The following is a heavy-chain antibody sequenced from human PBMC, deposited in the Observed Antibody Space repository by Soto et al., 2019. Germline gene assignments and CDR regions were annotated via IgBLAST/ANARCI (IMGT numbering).Heavy chain of an antibody. CDR3: ARGGRTRYYYYYYGMDV. CDR2: INHSGST. Sequence: SETLSLTCAVYGGYFSGYYWSWIRQPPGKGLEWIGEINHSGSTNYNPSLKSRVTISVDTSKNQFSLKLSSVTAADTAVYYCARGGRTRYYYYYYGMDVWGQGTTVTVSS. CDR1: GGYFSGYY. V-gene: IGHV4-34*01. D-gene: IGHD1-26*01. J-gene: IGHJ6*02.